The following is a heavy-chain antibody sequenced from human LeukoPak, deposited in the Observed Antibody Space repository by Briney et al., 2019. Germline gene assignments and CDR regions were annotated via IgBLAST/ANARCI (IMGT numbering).Heavy chain of an antibody. CDR1: GLTFSSYA. Sequence: GRSLRLSCAASGLTFSSYAMHWVRQAPGKGLEWVAVISYDGSNKYYADSVKGRFTISRDNSKNTLYLQMNSLRAEDTAVYYCASAAAIFDYWGQGTLVTVSS. CDR2: ISYDGSNK. D-gene: IGHD2-2*02. V-gene: IGHV3-30-3*01. J-gene: IGHJ4*02. CDR3: ASAAAIFDY.